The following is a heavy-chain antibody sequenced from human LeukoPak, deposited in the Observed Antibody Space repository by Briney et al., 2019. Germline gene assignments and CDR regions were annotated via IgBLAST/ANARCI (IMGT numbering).Heavy chain of an antibody. D-gene: IGHD3-3*01. CDR2: INHSGST. Sequence: SETLSLTCAVYGGSFSGYYWSGIRQPPGKGLEWIGEINHSGSTNYNPSLKSRVTISVDTSKNQFSLKLSSVTAADTAVYYCARCLWSGKSLLKRYYGMDVWGQGTTVTVSS. V-gene: IGHV4-34*01. CDR1: GGSFSGYY. J-gene: IGHJ6*02. CDR3: ARCLWSGKSLLKRYYGMDV.